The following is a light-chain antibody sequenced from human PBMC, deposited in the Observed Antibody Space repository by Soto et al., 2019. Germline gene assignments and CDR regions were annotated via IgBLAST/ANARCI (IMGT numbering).Light chain of an antibody. CDR2: EGS. J-gene: IGLJ3*02. Sequence: QSALTQPRSVSGSPGQSVTISCTGTSSDVGGYNYVSWYQQHPGKAPKLMIFEGSKRPSGVSDRFSGSKSGNTASLTISGLQSEDESEYYCCSYAGSTTWVFGGGTKVTVL. V-gene: IGLV2-11*01. CDR3: CSYAGSTTWV. CDR1: SSDVGGYNY.